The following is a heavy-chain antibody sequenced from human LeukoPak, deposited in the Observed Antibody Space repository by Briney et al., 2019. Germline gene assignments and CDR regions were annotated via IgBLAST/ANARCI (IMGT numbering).Heavy chain of an antibody. J-gene: IGHJ4*02. CDR1: GGTFSSYA. Sequence: VASVKVSCKASGGTFSSYAISWVRQAPGQGLEWMGWISAYNGNTNYAQKLQGRVTMTTDTSTSTAYMELRSLRSDDTAVYYCARIIVYGSGSYYNLPDYWGQGTLVTVSS. CDR2: ISAYNGNT. CDR3: ARIIVYGSGSYYNLPDY. D-gene: IGHD3-10*01. V-gene: IGHV1-18*01.